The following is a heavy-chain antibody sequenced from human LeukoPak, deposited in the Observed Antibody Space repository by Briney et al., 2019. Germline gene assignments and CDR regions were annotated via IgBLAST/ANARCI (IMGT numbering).Heavy chain of an antibody. CDR1: GGSITSYY. J-gene: IGHJ4*02. D-gene: IGHD4-17*01. V-gene: IGHV4-59*12. CDR2: IYYTGST. CDR3: ARLTVTTAIDY. Sequence: SETLSLTRTVSGGSITSYYWSRIRQPPGKGLEWIAYIYYTGSTNYNPSLESRVTISVDTSKNQFSLRLSSVTAAGTAVYYCARLTVTTAIDYWGQGTLVTVSS.